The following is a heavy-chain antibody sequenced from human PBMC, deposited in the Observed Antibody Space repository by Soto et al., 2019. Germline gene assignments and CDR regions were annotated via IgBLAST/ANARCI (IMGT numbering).Heavy chain of an antibody. CDR1: GFTFSSYS. Sequence: GGSLRLSCAASGFTFSSYSMNWVRQAPGKGLEWVSSIFSSGTNIYYGDSVKGRFTISRHNAKNSVYLQMNSLRAEDTAVYYCARGDFEAALDYWGQGTLVTVSS. V-gene: IGHV3-21*01. J-gene: IGHJ4*02. CDR3: ARGDFEAALDY. CDR2: IFSSGTNI. D-gene: IGHD3-9*01.